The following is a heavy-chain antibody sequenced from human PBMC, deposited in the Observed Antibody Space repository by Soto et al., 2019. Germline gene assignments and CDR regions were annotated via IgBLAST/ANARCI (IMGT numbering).Heavy chain of an antibody. CDR2: IYSGGDT. CDR1: GLSVSRNS. V-gene: IGHV3-53*01. J-gene: IGHJ6*02. Sequence: EVQLVESGGGLIQPGGSMRLSCAASGLSVSRNSMSWVRQAPGKGLEWVSVIYSGGDTKYADSVKGRFTISRDNSRNTLYLQMNSLRAEDTAIYYCVRDSTWIPYYHYGMDVWGQGTTVTVSS. D-gene: IGHD5-18*01. CDR3: VRDSTWIPYYHYGMDV.